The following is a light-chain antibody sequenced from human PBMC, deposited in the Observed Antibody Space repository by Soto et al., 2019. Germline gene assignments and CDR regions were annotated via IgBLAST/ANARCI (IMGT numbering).Light chain of an antibody. Sequence: DIQLTQSPSFLSASVGDRVTITCRASQAISSYLAWYQQKPGKAPKLLIYSASTLQSGVPSRFSGSGSGTEFTLTISSLQPEDFATYYCQQVNSYPVTFGQGTRLEIK. CDR2: SAS. V-gene: IGKV1-9*01. CDR3: QQVNSYPVT. J-gene: IGKJ5*01. CDR1: QAISSY.